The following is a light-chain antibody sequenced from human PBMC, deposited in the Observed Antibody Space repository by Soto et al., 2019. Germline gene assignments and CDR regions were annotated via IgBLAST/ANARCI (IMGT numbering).Light chain of an antibody. CDR3: QQYGSSLPGT. V-gene: IGKV3-20*01. CDR2: GTS. J-gene: IGKJ5*01. Sequence: EIVLTQSPDTLSLSPGERATLSCRASQSVSSSYLAWYQQKPGQAPRLLIYGTSSRATGVPDRFSGSGSGTDFTLTISRLEPEDFAVYYCQQYGSSLPGTFGQGTRLEI. CDR1: QSVSSSY.